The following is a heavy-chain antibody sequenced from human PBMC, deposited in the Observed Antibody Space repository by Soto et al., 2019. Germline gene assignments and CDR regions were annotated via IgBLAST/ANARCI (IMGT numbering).Heavy chain of an antibody. Sequence: PSETLSLTCTVSGGSISSSSYYWGWIRQPPGKGLEWIGSIYYSGSTYYNPSLKSRVTISVDTTKNQFSLKLSPVTAADRAVYYWARSKGEWGDCWSQGPLGTRSS. CDR1: GGSISSSSYY. J-gene: IGHJ4*02. CDR2: IYYSGST. D-gene: IGHD3-16*01. CDR3: ARSKGEWGDC. V-gene: IGHV4-39*01.